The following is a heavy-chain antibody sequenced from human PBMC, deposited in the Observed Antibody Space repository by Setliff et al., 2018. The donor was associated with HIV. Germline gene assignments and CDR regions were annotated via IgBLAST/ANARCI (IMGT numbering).Heavy chain of an antibody. J-gene: IGHJ4*02. CDR3: ARGRNFYGDLYYFDY. CDR1: GGTFSSYA. D-gene: IGHD4-17*01. Sequence: SVKVSCKASGGTFSSYAIYWVRQAPGQGLEWMGGTMPISGTPNYAQKFQGRVTITADESTNTAYMELSSLRSEDTAVYYCARGRNFYGDLYYFDYWGQGTLVTVSS. CDR2: TMPISGTP. V-gene: IGHV1-69*13.